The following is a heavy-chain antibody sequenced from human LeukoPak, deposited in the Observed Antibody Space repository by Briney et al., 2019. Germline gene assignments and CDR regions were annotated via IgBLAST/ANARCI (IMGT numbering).Heavy chain of an antibody. Sequence: GASLQFSCKGSGYSFTSYWLGWVRQLPGKVLEWMGIIYPGDSDTRYSPAFQGQVTISADKSISTAYLQWSSLKASDTAMYYCARRYGGNSPFDYWGQGTLVTVSS. V-gene: IGHV5-51*01. CDR1: GYSFTSYW. CDR3: ARRYGGNSPFDY. J-gene: IGHJ4*02. CDR2: IYPGDSDT. D-gene: IGHD4-23*01.